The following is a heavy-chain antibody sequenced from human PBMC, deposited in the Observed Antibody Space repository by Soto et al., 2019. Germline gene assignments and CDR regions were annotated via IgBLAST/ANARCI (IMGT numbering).Heavy chain of an antibody. CDR3: AIHLLSGYSSSWYPEYYYGMDV. Sequence: GESLKISCKGSGYSFTSYWIGWVRQMPGKGLEWMGIIYPGDSDTRYSPSFQGQVTISADKSISTAYLQWSSLKASDTAMNYCAIHLLSGYSSSWYPEYYYGMDVWGQGTTVTVSS. CDR2: IYPGDSDT. CDR1: GYSFTSYW. D-gene: IGHD6-13*01. J-gene: IGHJ6*02. V-gene: IGHV5-51*01.